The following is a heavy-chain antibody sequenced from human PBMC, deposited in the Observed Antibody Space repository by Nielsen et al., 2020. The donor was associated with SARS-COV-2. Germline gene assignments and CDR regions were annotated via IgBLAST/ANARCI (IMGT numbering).Heavy chain of an antibody. Sequence: GGSLRLSCAASGFTFSSYGMHWVRQAPGKGLEWVAVIWYDGSNKYYADSVKGRFTVSRDNSKNTLYLQMNSLRAEDTAVYYCAREYYYGSGSHLPNYYYGMDVWGQGTTVTVSS. CDR1: GFTFSSYG. CDR2: IWYDGSNK. V-gene: IGHV3-33*01. J-gene: IGHJ6*02. CDR3: AREYYYGSGSHLPNYYYGMDV. D-gene: IGHD3-10*01.